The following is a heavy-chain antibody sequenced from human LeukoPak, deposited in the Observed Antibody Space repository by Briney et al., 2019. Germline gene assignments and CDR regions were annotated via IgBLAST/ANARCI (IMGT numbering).Heavy chain of an antibody. CDR3: ARDYTVTTVFDY. D-gene: IGHD4-17*01. J-gene: IGHJ4*02. V-gene: IGHV1-2*06. Sequence: ASVTVSCKASGYTFTGYYMHWVRQAPGQGLEWMGRINPNSGGTNYAQKFQGRVTMTRDKSISTAYMELSRMRSDDTAVYYCARDYTVTTVFDYWGQGTLVTVSS. CDR1: GYTFTGYY. CDR2: INPNSGGT.